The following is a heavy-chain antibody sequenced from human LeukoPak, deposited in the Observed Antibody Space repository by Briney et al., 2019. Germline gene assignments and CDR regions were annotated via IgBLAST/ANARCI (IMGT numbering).Heavy chain of an antibody. D-gene: IGHD3-10*01. CDR2: INSDGSST. V-gene: IGHV3-74*01. CDR3: ARAVYYSNYLGY. J-gene: IGHJ4*01. Sequence: GGSLRLSCAASGFTFSSYWMHWVRQAPGKGLVWVSRINSDGSSTNYADSVKGRFTISRDNAKNTLYLQMNSLRAEDTAMYYCARAVYYSNYLGYWGQGTLVTISS. CDR1: GFTFSSYW.